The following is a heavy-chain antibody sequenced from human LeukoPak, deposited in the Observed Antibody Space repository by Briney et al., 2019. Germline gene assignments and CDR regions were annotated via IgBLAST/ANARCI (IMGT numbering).Heavy chain of an antibody. CDR3: ARGDSVLQY. Sequence: VASVKVSCKPSGGTFGSYAVNWVRQAPGQGVEWVGKIVPLLGVPKYAQKFQERVTITADKSTSTAYMELSSLTSDDTAVYYCARGDSVLQYWGPGTLVTVSS. D-gene: IGHD3-10*02. CDR1: GGTFGSYA. J-gene: IGHJ4*02. V-gene: IGHV1-69*04. CDR2: IVPLLGVP.